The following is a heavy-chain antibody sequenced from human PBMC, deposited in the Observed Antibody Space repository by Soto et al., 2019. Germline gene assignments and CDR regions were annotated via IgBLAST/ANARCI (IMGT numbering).Heavy chain of an antibody. CDR1: GFTFSSYA. Sequence: GGSLRLSCAASGFTFSSYAMHWVRQAPGKGLEYVSAITSTGGITYYADSVKGRFTISRDNSKNTLYLQMDSLRAEDMAVYYCARVFYDSGGNYYDYWGQGALVTVSS. D-gene: IGHD3-22*01. V-gene: IGHV3-64*02. J-gene: IGHJ4*02. CDR2: ITSTGGIT. CDR3: ARVFYDSGGNYYDY.